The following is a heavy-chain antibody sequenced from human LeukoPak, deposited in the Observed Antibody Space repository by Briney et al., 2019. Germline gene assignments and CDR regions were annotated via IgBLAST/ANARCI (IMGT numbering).Heavy chain of an antibody. D-gene: IGHD6-25*01. CDR3: AREGGGPRWLDP. CDR2: INTSGNS. Sequence: SETLSLTCTVSGDSIRNYYWSWIRQPAGKGLEWIGRINTSGNSDYNPSLGSRVTMSVDTSKNQFSLNLSSVTAADTAVYYCAREGGGPRWLDPWGQGPLVTVSS. V-gene: IGHV4-4*07. J-gene: IGHJ5*02. CDR1: GDSIRNYY.